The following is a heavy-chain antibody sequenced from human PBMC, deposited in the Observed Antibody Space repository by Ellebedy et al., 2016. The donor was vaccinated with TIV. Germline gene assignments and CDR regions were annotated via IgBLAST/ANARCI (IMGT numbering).Heavy chain of an antibody. J-gene: IGHJ6*02. CDR2: NSPHSGGT. D-gene: IGHD3-10*01. V-gene: IGHV1-2*02. CDR3: ARDLSGSGGYSPPVGMDL. CDR1: GYTFIGYY. Sequence: AASVQVSCKASGYTFIGYYIHWVRQPPGQGLDWMGWNSPHSGGTNDARKVQGRVTMTKDTSISTAYMELSRLRSDDTAVYFCARDLSGSGGYSPPVGMDLWGQGTTVTVSS.